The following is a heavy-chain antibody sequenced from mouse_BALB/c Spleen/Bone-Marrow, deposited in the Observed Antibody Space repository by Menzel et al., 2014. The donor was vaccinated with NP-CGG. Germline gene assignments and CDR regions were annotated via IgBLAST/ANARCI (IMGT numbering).Heavy chain of an antibody. CDR3: TGDPYYYGSSYAMDY. Sequence: EVKVAESGGGLVKPGGSLKLSCAASGFTFSSYTMSWVRQTPGKRLEWVATISSGGSYTYYPDSVKGRFTISRDNAKNTLYLQMSSLKSEDTAMYYCTGDPYYYGSSYAMDYWGRGTSVTVST. D-gene: IGHD1-1*01. J-gene: IGHJ4*01. V-gene: IGHV5-6-4*01. CDR1: GFTFSSYT. CDR2: ISSGGSYT.